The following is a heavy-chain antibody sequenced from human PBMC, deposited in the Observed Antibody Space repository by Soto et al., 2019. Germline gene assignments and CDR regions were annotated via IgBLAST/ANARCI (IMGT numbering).Heavy chain of an antibody. CDR2: VKYDETNI. CDR3: AKGLSGYYGFDS. Sequence: LRLSCAASGFTFNSYWMHWVRQVPGKGLVWVSRVKYDETNIGYADSVKGRFTISRDNVKNTLYLQMNSLGAEDTAVYYCAKGLSGYYGFDSWGQGTLVTVSS. CDR1: GFTFNSYW. D-gene: IGHD5-12*01. J-gene: IGHJ4*02. V-gene: IGHV3-74*01.